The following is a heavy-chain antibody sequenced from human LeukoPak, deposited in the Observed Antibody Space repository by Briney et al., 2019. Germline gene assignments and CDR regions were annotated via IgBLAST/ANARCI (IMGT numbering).Heavy chain of an antibody. J-gene: IGHJ3*02. V-gene: IGHV3-9*01. Sequence: PGRSLRLSCAASGSTFDDYAMHWVRQAPGKGLEWVSGISWNSGSIGYADSVKGRFTISRDNAKNSLYLQMNSLRAEDTALYYCAKDLFSGELLGAFDIWGQGTMVTVSS. CDR2: ISWNSGSI. CDR1: GSTFDDYA. CDR3: AKDLFSGELLGAFDI. D-gene: IGHD3-10*01.